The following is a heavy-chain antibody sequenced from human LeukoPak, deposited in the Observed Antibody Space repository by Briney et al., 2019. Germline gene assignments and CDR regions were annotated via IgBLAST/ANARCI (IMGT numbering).Heavy chain of an antibody. D-gene: IGHD3-10*01. CDR3: AHNRDITMFRGVIEYFDY. V-gene: IGHV2-5*02. CDR1: GFSLSTRGVG. J-gene: IGHJ4*02. Sequence: SGPTLVKPTQTLTLTCTFSGFSLSTRGVGVGWIRQPPGKALEWLSLIYWDDDKRYSPSLTSRLTITKDTSKNQVVLTMTNMDPVDTATYYCAHNRDITMFRGVIEYFDYWGQGTLVTVSS. CDR2: IYWDDDK.